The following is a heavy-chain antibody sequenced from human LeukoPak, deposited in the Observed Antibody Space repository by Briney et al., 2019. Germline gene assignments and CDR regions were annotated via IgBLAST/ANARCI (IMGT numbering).Heavy chain of an antibody. D-gene: IGHD2-15*01. CDR1: GFTFSNAW. CDR2: INWNGGST. V-gene: IGHV3-20*04. CDR3: ARGVVVAAGGYYYGMDV. J-gene: IGHJ6*02. Sequence: PGGSLRLSCAASGFTFSNAWMSWVRQAPGKGLEWVSGINWNGGSTGYADSVKGRFTISRDNAKNSLYQQMNSLRAEDTALYYCARGVVVAAGGYYYGMDVWGQGATVTVSS.